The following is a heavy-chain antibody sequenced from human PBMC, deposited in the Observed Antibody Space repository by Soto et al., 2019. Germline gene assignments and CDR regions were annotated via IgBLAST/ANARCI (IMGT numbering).Heavy chain of an antibody. D-gene: IGHD3-22*01. CDR3: ARDGRGYYDSSGSYGMDV. J-gene: IGHJ6*02. Sequence: PGGSLRLSCAASGFTFSSYAMSWVRQAPGKGLEWVSAISGSGGSTYYADSVKGRFTISRDNSKNTLYLQMNSLRAEDTAVYYCARDGRGYYDSSGSYGMDVWGQGTTVTVSS. CDR2: ISGSGGST. V-gene: IGHV3-23*01. CDR1: GFTFSSYA.